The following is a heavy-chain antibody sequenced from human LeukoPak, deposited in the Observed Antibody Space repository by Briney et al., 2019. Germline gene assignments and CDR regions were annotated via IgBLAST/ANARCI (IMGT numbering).Heavy chain of an antibody. CDR2: IIPILGIA. J-gene: IGHJ4*02. Sequence: ASVKVSCKASGGTFSSYAISWVRQAPGQGLEWMGRIIPILGIANYAQKFQGRVTITADKSTTTAYMELSSLRSEDTAVYYCARAGPYSGSLDYWGQGTLVTVSS. D-gene: IGHD1-26*01. V-gene: IGHV1-69*04. CDR3: ARAGPYSGSLDY. CDR1: GGTFSSYA.